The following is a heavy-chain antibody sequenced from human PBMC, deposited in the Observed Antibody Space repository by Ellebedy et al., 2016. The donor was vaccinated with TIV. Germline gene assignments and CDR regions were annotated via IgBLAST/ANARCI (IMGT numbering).Heavy chain of an antibody. CDR3: AKAHRQYCSRTGCYSGDSLYYYGVDV. V-gene: IGHV3-23*01. D-gene: IGHD2-2*01. CDR1: GFTFSAFA. J-gene: IGHJ6*02. Sequence: PGGSLRLSCEASGFTFSAFAMGWVRQTPGKGLEWVSGMHGSGRGISYSESVKGRFTISRDNSKNMFYLQMNSLRAEDTAVYYCAKAHRQYCSRTGCYSGDSLYYYGVDVWGQGTTVTVSS. CDR2: MHGSGRGI.